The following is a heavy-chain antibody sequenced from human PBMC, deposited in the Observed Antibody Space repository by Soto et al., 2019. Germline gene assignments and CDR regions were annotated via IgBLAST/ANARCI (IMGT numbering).Heavy chain of an antibody. J-gene: IGHJ4*02. D-gene: IGHD4-17*01. V-gene: IGHV4-59*01. CDR1: GGSISSYY. CDR3: ARSNGDYGDY. CDR2: IYYSGST. Sequence: SETLSLTCTVSGGSISSYYWSWIRQPPGKGLEWIGYIYYSGSTNYNPSLKSRVTISVDTSKNQFSLKLSSVTAADTAVYYCARSNGDYGDYLSQGTLVTVSS.